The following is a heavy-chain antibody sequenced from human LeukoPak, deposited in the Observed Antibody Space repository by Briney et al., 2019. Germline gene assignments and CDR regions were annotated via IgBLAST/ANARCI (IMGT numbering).Heavy chain of an antibody. CDR2: INPNNGGT. CDR3: ARELREGMDV. CDR1: GYTFTGYY. J-gene: IGHJ6*02. Sequence: ASVNVSCKASGYTFTGYYMHWVRQAPGQGLEWMGWINPNNGGTNYAQKFQGRVTMTRDTSISTAYMELSRLRSDDTAVYYCARELREGMDVWGQGTTVTVSS. D-gene: IGHD2-21*02. V-gene: IGHV1-2*02.